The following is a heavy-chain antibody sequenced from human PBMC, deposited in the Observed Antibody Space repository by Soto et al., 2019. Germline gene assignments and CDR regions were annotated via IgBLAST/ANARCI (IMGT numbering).Heavy chain of an antibody. CDR1: GYSFTNYW. J-gene: IGHJ6*02. CDR2: IYPGDSDT. V-gene: IGHV5-51*01. Sequence: PWASLKTSCTASGYSFTNYWIGWLRQIPGKGPEWMGIIYPGDSDTRSSPSFHGQVTISADKSTSTAYLLWSRLKAYDTELYFCAGSIFYYGMDVWGQGTTVTVSS. CDR3: AGSIFYYGMDV.